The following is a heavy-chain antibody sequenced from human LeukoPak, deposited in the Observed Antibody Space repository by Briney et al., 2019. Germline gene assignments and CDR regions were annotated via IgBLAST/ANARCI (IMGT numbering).Heavy chain of an antibody. D-gene: IGHD3-22*01. CDR1: DDSVSSHY. CDR2: VHYSGDT. J-gene: IGHJ4*02. V-gene: IGHV4-59*02. CDR3: ARGLYYYDSSGYYYYFDY. Sequence: PSETLSLTCTVSDDSVSSHYWNWIRQPPGKGLEFIGWVHYSGDTNYNPSLKSRVTISVDTSKNQFSLKLSSVTAADTAVYYCARGLYYYDSSGYYYYFDYWGQGTLVTVSS.